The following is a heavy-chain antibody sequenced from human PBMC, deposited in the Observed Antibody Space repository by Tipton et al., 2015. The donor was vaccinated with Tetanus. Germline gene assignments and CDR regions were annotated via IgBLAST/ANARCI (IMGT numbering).Heavy chain of an antibody. CDR3: AREYSIGRQRRFDH. V-gene: IGHV1-69*01. CDR1: GGTFTNYA. Sequence: QLVQSGAEVKKPGSSVKVSCKASGGTFTNYALSWVRQAPGQGLEWVGGITPIFGTTNSAPKFQGRVTITADESTNTAYMELSNLRSEDTAVYYCAREYSIGRQRRFDHWGQGTLVTVSS. CDR2: ITPIFGTT. J-gene: IGHJ4*02. D-gene: IGHD3-3*02.